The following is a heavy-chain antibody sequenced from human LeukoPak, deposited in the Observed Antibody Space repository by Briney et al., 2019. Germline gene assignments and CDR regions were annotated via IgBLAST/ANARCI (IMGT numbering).Heavy chain of an antibody. V-gene: IGHV1-18*01. CDR3: ARDRVFVDTAMVSPIQYFDY. D-gene: IGHD5-18*01. CDR2: ISAYNGNT. Sequence: ASVKVSCKASGYTFASYGISWVRQAPGQGLEWMGWISAYNGNTNYAQKLQGRVTMTTATSTSTAYMELRSLRSDDTAVYYCARDRVFVDTAMVSPIQYFDYWGQGTLATVSS. CDR1: GYTFASYG. J-gene: IGHJ4*02.